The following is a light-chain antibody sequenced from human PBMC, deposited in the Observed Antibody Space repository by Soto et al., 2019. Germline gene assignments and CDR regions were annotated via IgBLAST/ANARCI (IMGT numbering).Light chain of an antibody. J-gene: IGKJ1*01. CDR1: QSVSSY. Sequence: EIVLTQSPATLSLSPGERATLSCRASQSVSSYLAWYQQKPGQAPSLLIYDASKRATGIPARFSGSGFGTDYTLTLSSLEPEDFAVYYCQQRSKWRTFGQGTKVEIK. CDR3: QQRSKWRT. CDR2: DAS. V-gene: IGKV3-11*01.